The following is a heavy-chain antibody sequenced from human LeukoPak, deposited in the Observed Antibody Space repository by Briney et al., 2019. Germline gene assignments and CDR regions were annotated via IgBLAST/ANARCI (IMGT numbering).Heavy chain of an antibody. J-gene: IGHJ6*02. CDR3: ARGHCSGGSCYSDWNYYYYGMDV. CDR2: ISNSGSTI. Sequence: SGGSLRLSCAASGFTFSDYYMGWIRQAPGKGLEWVSYISNSGSTIYYADSVKGRFTISRDNAKNSLYLQMSSLRVEDTAVYYCARGHCSGGSCYSDWNYYYYGMDVWGQGTTVTVPS. CDR1: GFTFSDYY. D-gene: IGHD2-15*01. V-gene: IGHV3-11*01.